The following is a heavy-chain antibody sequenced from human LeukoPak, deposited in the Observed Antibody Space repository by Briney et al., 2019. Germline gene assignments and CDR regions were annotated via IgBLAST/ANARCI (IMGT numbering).Heavy chain of an antibody. CDR2: IYTSGST. CDR1: GGSISSYY. Sequence: PSETLSLTCTVSGGSISSYYWSWIRQPAGKGLEWIGRIYTSGSTNYNPSLKSRVTMSADTSKNQFSLKLSSVTAADTAVYYCARESPGYSSGWYWFDYWGQGTLVTVSS. CDR3: ARESPGYSSGWYWFDY. J-gene: IGHJ4*02. D-gene: IGHD6-19*01. V-gene: IGHV4-4*07.